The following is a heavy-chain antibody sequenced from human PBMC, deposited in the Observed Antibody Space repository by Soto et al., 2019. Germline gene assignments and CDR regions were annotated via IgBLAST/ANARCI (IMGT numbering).Heavy chain of an antibody. Sequence: QVQLVQSGAEVKKPGASVKVSCKASGYPFTKYDINWVRQATGQGLEWMGWINPNSGNTGYSQKSQGRVTMTRNTSISTAYMELSSLRFDDTAVYYCARSPPRVEKNNYAGGWFDPWGQGTLVTVSS. CDR1: GYPFTKYD. CDR3: ARSPPRVEKNNYAGGWFDP. CDR2: INPNSGNT. J-gene: IGHJ5*02. D-gene: IGHD4-4*01. V-gene: IGHV1-8*01.